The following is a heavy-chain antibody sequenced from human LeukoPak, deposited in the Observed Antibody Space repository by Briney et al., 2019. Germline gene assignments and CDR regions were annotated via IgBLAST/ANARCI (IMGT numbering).Heavy chain of an antibody. CDR2: IYNSGST. CDR3: ARSIYYYGSGSYRSSFGYYYYMDV. Sequence: SETLSLTCTVSGGSISSGSYYWSWIRQPPGKGLEWIGYIYNSGSTNYNPSLKSRVTISVDTSKNQFSLKLSSVTAADTAMYYCARSIYYYGSGSYRSSFGYYYYMDVWGKGTTVTVSS. D-gene: IGHD3-10*01. V-gene: IGHV4-61*01. J-gene: IGHJ6*03. CDR1: GGSISSGSYY.